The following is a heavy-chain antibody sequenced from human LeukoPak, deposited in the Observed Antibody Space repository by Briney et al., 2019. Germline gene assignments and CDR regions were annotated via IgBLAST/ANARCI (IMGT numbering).Heavy chain of an antibody. CDR2: ISSSSLTI. Sequence: PGGSLSLSCAASGFTFSSYSMNWVGQTPGKGLEWVSYISSSSLTIYYADSVKGRFTISRDNAKNSLYLQMNSLRAEDTAVYYCARDLWYSSSWYYFDYWGQGTLVTGSS. V-gene: IGHV3-48*04. CDR3: ARDLWYSSSWYYFDY. J-gene: IGHJ4*02. D-gene: IGHD6-13*01. CDR1: GFTFSSYS.